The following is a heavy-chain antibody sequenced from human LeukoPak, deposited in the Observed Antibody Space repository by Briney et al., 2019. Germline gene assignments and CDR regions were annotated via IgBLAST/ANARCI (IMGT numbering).Heavy chain of an antibody. CDR1: GGSISSYY. V-gene: IGHV4-59*01. Sequence: SETLSLTCTVSGGSISSYYWSWIRQPPGKGLEWIGYIYYSGSTNYNPSLKSRVTISVDTSKNQFSLKLSSMTAADTAVYYCARASYSSSWYGGDAFDIWGQGTMVTVSS. J-gene: IGHJ3*02. CDR3: ARASYSSSWYGGDAFDI. D-gene: IGHD6-13*01. CDR2: IYYSGST.